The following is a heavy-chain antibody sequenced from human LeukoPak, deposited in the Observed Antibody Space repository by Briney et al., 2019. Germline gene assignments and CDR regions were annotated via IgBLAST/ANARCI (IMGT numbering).Heavy chain of an antibody. V-gene: IGHV3-30*03. CDR1: DFTLSSHG. CDR2: ISSDGGKK. Sequence: GGSLRLSCVVSDFTLSSHGMHWVRQAPGKGLEWVAVISSDGGKKSYADSVKGRFTISRDNSKNTLYLQMDSLRVEDTAIYYCARDRAWDYLDSWDQGPLVTVSS. D-gene: IGHD1-26*01. CDR3: ARDRAWDYLDS. J-gene: IGHJ4*02.